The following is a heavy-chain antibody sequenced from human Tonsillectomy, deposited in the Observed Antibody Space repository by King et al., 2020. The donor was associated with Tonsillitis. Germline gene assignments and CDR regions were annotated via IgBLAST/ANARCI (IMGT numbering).Heavy chain of an antibody. D-gene: IGHD2-15*01. CDR3: ASGAAYYYSGMDV. V-gene: IGHV3-53*04. J-gene: IGHJ6*02. Sequence: VQLVESGGGLVQPGGSLRLSCAASGFTVSNNYMSWVRQAPGKGLEWVSVIYNGGSTYYADSVKGRLTISRHNSKNTLYLQKNSLRAADTPVYYCASGAAYYYSGMDVWGQGTTVTVSS. CDR1: GFTVSNNY. CDR2: IYNGGST.